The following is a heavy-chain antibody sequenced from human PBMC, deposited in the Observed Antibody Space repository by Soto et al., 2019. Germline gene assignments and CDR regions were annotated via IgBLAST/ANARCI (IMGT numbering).Heavy chain of an antibody. CDR2: IVPMLGTP. D-gene: IGHD1-26*01. CDR1: GGTFDNFI. V-gene: IGHV1-69*13. J-gene: IGHJ6*01. Sequence: ASVKVSCKASGGTFDNFIMNWVRQTPGRGLEWMGGIVPMLGTPTYAEKFKGRVTISATGSTSTMYMEVTSLRSEDTAIYYCARNGTYSSSLSQYSGMDVWGQGTKVTVS. CDR3: ARNGTYSSSLSQYSGMDV.